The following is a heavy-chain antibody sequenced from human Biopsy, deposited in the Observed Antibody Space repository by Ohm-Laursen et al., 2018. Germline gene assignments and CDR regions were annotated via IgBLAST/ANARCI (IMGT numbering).Heavy chain of an antibody. CDR2: ISPSSGGT. V-gene: IGHV1-2*02. CDR1: GYTFTDYF. Sequence: ASVKVSCKASGYTFTDYFLHWVRQAPGQGPEWMGWISPSSGGTNYAQKFQGRVTMIRDTSATTGYMELSSLRSDDTAVYYCARDCQPYLVTIHYYYYGMDVWGQGTTVTVSS. J-gene: IGHJ6*02. D-gene: IGHD3-9*01. CDR3: ARDCQPYLVTIHYYYYGMDV.